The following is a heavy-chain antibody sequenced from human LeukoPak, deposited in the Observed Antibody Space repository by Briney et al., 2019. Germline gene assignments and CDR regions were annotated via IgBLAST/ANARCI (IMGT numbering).Heavy chain of an antibody. V-gene: IGHV4-4*07. CDR3: ARDRRYYDILTGYSRYYYMDV. CDR1: GGSISSYY. D-gene: IGHD3-9*01. CDR2: IYTSGST. Sequence: KPSETLSLTCTVSGGSISSYYWSWIRQPAGKGLESIGRIYTSGSTNYNPSLKSRVTMSVDTSKNQFSLKLSSVTAADTAVYYCARDRRYYDILTGYSRYYYMDVWGKGTTVTVSS. J-gene: IGHJ6*03.